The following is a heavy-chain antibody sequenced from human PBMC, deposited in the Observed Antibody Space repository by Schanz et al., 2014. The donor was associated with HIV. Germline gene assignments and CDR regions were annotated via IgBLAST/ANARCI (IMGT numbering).Heavy chain of an antibody. CDR3: ARDRQWQDY. CDR1: GFTFSSYW. CDR2: IKQDGGEK. V-gene: IGHV3-7*01. J-gene: IGHJ4*02. Sequence: EVQLVESGGGLVQPGGSLRLSCGASGFTFSSYWMSWVRQAPGKGLEWVANIKQDGGEKYYVDSVKGRFTISRDNSKNTLYLQMTSLRAEDTAVYYCARDRQWQDYWGQGTLVTVSS. D-gene: IGHD6-19*01.